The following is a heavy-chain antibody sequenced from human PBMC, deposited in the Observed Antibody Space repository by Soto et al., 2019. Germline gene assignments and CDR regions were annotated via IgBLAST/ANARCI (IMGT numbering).Heavy chain of an antibody. Sequence: ASVKVSCKASGGTFSSYAISWVRQAPGQGLEWMGGIIPNFGKANYAQKFQGGVTINEDESTSTAYMELSSLRSEDTAVYYCAKGGFLEWLSIDYWGQGTPVTVSS. D-gene: IGHD3-3*01. CDR2: IIPNFGKA. CDR3: AKGGFLEWLSIDY. CDR1: GGTFSSYA. J-gene: IGHJ4*02. V-gene: IGHV1-69*13.